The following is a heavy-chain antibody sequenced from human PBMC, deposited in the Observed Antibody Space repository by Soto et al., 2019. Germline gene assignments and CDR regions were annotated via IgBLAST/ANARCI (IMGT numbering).Heavy chain of an antibody. D-gene: IGHD5-12*01. V-gene: IGHV1-69*04. Sequence: SVKVSCKASGGTFSSYTISWVRQAPGQGLEWMGRIIPILGIANYAQKFQGRVTITADKSTSTAYMELSSLRSEDTAVYYCARDSGYNSPDYWGQGTLVTVSS. CDR3: ARDSGYNSPDY. J-gene: IGHJ4*02. CDR2: IIPILGIA. CDR1: GGTFSSYT.